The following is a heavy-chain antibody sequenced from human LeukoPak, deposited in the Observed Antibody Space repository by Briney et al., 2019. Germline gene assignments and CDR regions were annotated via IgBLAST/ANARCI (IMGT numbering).Heavy chain of an antibody. CDR1: GFTFSSYS. J-gene: IGHJ4*02. V-gene: IGHV3-21*01. CDR3: ARIAVADNLFDY. CDR2: ISSSSSYI. Sequence: PGGSLRLSCAASGFTFSSYSMNWVRQAPGKGLEWVSSISSSSSYIYYADSVKGRFTISRDNAKNSLYLQMNSLRAEDTAVYYCARIAVADNLFDYWGQGTLVTVSS. D-gene: IGHD6-19*01.